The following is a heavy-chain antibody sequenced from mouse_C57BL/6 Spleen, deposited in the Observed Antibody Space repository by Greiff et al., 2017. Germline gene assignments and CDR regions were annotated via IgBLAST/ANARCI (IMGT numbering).Heavy chain of an antibody. V-gene: IGHV1-66*01. J-gene: IGHJ2*01. Sequence: QVQLQQSGPELVKPGASVKISCKASGYSFTSYYIHWVKQRPGQGLEWIGWIYPGSGNTKYNEKFKGKATLTADTSSSTAYMQLSSLTSEDSAVYYCARGNYYYGSSSDFDYWGQGTTLTVSS. CDR3: ARGNYYYGSSSDFDY. CDR1: GYSFTSYY. CDR2: IYPGSGNT. D-gene: IGHD1-1*01.